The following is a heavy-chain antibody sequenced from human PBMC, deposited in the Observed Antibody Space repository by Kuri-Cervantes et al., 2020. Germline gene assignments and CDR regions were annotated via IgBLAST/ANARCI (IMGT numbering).Heavy chain of an antibody. CDR1: GGSFSGYY. D-gene: IGHD5-18*01. V-gene: IGHV4-34*01. CDR3: ARDPSVDTAMVTGWYFDL. CDR2: INHSGST. Sequence: GSLRLSCAVYGGSFSGYYWSWIRQPPGKGLEWIGEINHSGSTNYNPSLKSRVTISVDTSKNQFSLKLSSVTAADTAVYYCARDPSVDTAMVTGWYFDLWGRGTLVTVS. J-gene: IGHJ2*01.